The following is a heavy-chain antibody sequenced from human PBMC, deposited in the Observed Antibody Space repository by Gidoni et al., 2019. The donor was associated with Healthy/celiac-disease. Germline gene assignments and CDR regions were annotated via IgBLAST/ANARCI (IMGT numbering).Heavy chain of an antibody. Sequence: EVQLVESGGGLVQPGGSLRLSCAAAGFTFSSYSLNWVRQAPGKGLEWVSYISSRSSTIYYADSVKGRFTISRDNAKNSLYLQMNSLRDEDTAVYYCARDFGYYYDSSGYSTAVSFDYWGQGTLVTVSS. CDR2: ISSRSSTI. V-gene: IGHV3-48*02. CDR3: ARDFGYYYDSSGYSTAVSFDY. D-gene: IGHD3-22*01. CDR1: GFTFSSYS. J-gene: IGHJ4*02.